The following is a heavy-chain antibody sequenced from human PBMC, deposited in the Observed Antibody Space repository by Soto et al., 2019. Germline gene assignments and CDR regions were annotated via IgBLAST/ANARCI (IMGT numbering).Heavy chain of an antibody. D-gene: IGHD2-8*01. CDR2: IIPIFGTA. V-gene: IGHV1-69*12. CDR1: GGTFSSYA. Sequence: QVQLVQSGAEVKKPGSSVKVSCKASGGTFSSYAISWVRQAPGQGLEWMGRIIPIFGTANYAQKFQGRVTITADESTSTAYMELSSLRSEDTAVYYCARGGDIVLMVYAIKVDYYYYGMDVWGQGTTVTVSS. J-gene: IGHJ6*02. CDR3: ARGGDIVLMVYAIKVDYYYYGMDV.